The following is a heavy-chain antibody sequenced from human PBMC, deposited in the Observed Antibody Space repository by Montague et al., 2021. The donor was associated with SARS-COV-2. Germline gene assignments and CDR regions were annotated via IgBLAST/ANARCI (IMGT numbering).Heavy chain of an antibody. CDR2: INHTGST. D-gene: IGHD1-26*01. V-gene: IGHV4-34*01. CDR1: GGSFSNKY. Sequence: SETLSLTCAVYGGSFSNKYWTWIRQPPGKGLEWIGEINHTGSTNYRPSLKRRVTISVDTSKNQFSLKVSSVTAADTAVYYCGRGLMSGSYYLGLDYWGQGTLVTVSS. J-gene: IGHJ4*02. CDR3: GRGLMSGSYYLGLDY.